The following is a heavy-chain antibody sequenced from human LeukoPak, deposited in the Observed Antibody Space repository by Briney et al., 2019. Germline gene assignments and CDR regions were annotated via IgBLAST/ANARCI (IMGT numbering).Heavy chain of an antibody. Sequence: SETLSLTCTVSGGSISSSNYYWGWIRQPPGKGLEWIGSIQYSGSTYYNPSLKSRVTISVDTSKNQFSLKLSSVTAADTAVYYCATYYYDSSSDYWGQGTLVTVSS. V-gene: IGHV4-39*01. J-gene: IGHJ4*02. CDR3: ATYYYDSSSDY. D-gene: IGHD3-22*01. CDR2: IQYSGST. CDR1: GGSISSSNYY.